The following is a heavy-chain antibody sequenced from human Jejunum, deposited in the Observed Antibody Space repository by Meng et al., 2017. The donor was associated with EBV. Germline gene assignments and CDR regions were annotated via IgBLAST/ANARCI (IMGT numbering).Heavy chain of an antibody. V-gene: IGHV4-4*02. CDR1: GGSISDHVW. D-gene: IGHD3-22*01. CDR2: IYHGGGT. J-gene: IGHJ4*02. CDR3: AGNGYYALEY. Sequence: VQLKEAGQRPGKPSGTLYLTCGVSGGSISDHVWWSWVRQPPGKGLGWLGEIYHGGGTNYNPSLESRVTISVDKSKNQFSMNLTSVTVADTAVYYCAGNGYYALEYWGPGILVTVSS.